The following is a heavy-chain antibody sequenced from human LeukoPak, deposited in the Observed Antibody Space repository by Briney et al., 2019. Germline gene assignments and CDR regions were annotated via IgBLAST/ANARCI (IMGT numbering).Heavy chain of an antibody. Sequence: PGGSLGLSCVASGFTLSNYAMTWVRQAPGKGLEWVANIKQDGSEKYYVDSVKGRFTISRDNAKNSLYLQMNSLRAEDTAVYYCARDQGLWFGELPLFDYWGQGTLVTVSS. V-gene: IGHV3-7*01. CDR2: IKQDGSEK. J-gene: IGHJ4*02. CDR1: GFTLSNYA. D-gene: IGHD3-10*01. CDR3: ARDQGLWFGELPLFDY.